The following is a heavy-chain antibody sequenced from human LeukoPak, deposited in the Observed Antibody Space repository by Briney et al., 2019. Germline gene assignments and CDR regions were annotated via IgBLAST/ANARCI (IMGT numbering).Heavy chain of an antibody. Sequence: GGSLRLSWAASGFTFSSYGMHWVRQAAGKGLEWAAFIRYDGSNKYYADSVKGRFTISRDNSKNTLYLQMNSLRAEDTAVYYCHWEPPDLSLLNWFDPWGQGTLVTVSS. CDR1: GFTFSSYG. V-gene: IGHV3-30*02. D-gene: IGHD1-26*01. CDR3: HWEPPDLSLLNWFDP. CDR2: IRYDGSNK. J-gene: IGHJ5*02.